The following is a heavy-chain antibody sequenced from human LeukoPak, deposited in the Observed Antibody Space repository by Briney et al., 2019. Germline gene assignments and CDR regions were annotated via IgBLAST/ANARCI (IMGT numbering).Heavy chain of an antibody. D-gene: IGHD3-3*01. V-gene: IGHV4-34*01. Sequence: SETLSLTCAVYGGSFSGYYWSWIRQPPGKGLEWLGEINHSGSTNYNPSLKSRVTISVDTSKNQFSLKPSSVTAADTAVYYCARKVYDFWSGYPRHYYYYMDVWGKGTTVTVSS. CDR1: GGSFSGYY. CDR2: INHSGST. CDR3: ARKVYDFWSGYPRHYYYYMDV. J-gene: IGHJ6*03.